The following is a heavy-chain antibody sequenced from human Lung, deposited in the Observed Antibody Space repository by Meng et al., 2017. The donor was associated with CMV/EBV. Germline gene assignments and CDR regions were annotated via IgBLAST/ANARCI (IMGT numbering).Heavy chain of an antibody. D-gene: IGHD2-21*02. Sequence: SCETSGYTFSSYAINWVRQAPGQGLEWMGWINTKTGSPTYAQGFTGRFVFSLDTSVSTTYLQISSLKAEDTAVYYCARDTPHRLFDYWGQGTLVTVSS. V-gene: IGHV7-4-1*02. CDR1: GYTFSSYA. CDR3: ARDTPHRLFDY. CDR2: INTKTGSP. J-gene: IGHJ4*02.